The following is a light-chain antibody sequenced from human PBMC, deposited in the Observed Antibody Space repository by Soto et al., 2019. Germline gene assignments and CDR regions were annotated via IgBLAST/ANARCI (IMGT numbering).Light chain of an antibody. CDR1: QSVSSNS. J-gene: IGKJ2*01. Sequence: EIVLTQSPGTLSLSPGERATLSCRASQSVSSNSLAWYQQKPGQAPRLFIYGASSRATGIPDRFSGSGSGTDFTLTISRLEPEDFEVYYCQQYGTSPYTFGQGTKLEIK. V-gene: IGKV3-20*01. CDR3: QQYGTSPYT. CDR2: GAS.